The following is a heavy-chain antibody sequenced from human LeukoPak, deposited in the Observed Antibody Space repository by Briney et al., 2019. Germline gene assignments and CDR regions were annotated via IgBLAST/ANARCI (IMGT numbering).Heavy chain of an antibody. J-gene: IGHJ4*02. CDR1: GFTFSSYG. D-gene: IGHD6-19*01. CDR2: ISYDGSNK. V-gene: IGHV3-30*18. CDR3: AKDKAVAGTLYFDY. Sequence: GGSLRLSCAASGFTFSSYGMHWVRQAPGKGLEWVAVISYDGSNKYYADSVKGRFTISRDNSKNTLYLQMSSLRAEDTAVYYCAKDKAVAGTLYFDYWGQGTLVTVSS.